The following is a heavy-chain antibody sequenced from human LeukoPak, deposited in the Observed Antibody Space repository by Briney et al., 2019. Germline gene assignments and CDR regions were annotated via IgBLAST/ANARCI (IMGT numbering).Heavy chain of an antibody. CDR1: GFTFNHYG. J-gene: IGHJ4*02. Sequence: GGSLRLSCAASGFTFNHYGLSWVRQAPGKGLEWVSSISSSSSYIYYADSVKGRFTISGDNAKNSLYLQMNSLRAEDTAVYYCARDETPYYWGQGTLVTVSS. CDR3: ARDETPYY. CDR2: ISSSSSYI. D-gene: IGHD4-23*01. V-gene: IGHV3-21*01.